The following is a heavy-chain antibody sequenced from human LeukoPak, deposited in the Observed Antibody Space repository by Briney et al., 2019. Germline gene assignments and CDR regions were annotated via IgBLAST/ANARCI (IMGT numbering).Heavy chain of an antibody. Sequence: PSETLSLTCAVSGYSITSVYWWGWIRQTPGRGLEWIGSLHHSGSTSYNPSLKSRVTISVDTSKNQFSLRLSSVTAADTAVYYCARWFCVTDTCLHMDVWGKGTTVTVSS. CDR2: LHHSGST. J-gene: IGHJ6*03. CDR1: GYSITSVYW. D-gene: IGHD3-22*01. V-gene: IGHV4-38-2*01. CDR3: ARWFCVTDTCLHMDV.